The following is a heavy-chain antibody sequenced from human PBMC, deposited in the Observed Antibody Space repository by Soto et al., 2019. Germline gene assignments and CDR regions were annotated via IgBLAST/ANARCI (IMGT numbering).Heavy chain of an antibody. CDR1: GFSLTKGRMG. V-gene: IGHV2-26*01. J-gene: IGHJ4*02. CDR3: ALNSRSPSFYFDY. D-gene: IGHD1-26*01. Sequence: QVTLKESGPVVVKPTETLTLTCTVSGFSLTKGRMGVSWIRQPPGKALEGLAHIFSNDEKSYNTPLKSRLTLSKDTSKGQVGLTMTSVDPVDAATYYCALNSRSPSFYFDYWGQGTLVTVSS. CDR2: IFSNDEK.